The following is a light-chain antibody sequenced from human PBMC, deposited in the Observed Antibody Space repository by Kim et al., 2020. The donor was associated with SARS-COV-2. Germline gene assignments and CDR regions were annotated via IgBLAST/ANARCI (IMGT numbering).Light chain of an antibody. CDR2: QDS. J-gene: IGLJ1*01. Sequence: VSPGQTASITCSGDKLGDKYACWYQQKPGQSLVLVIYQDSKRPSGSPERFSGSNSGNTATLTISGTQAMDEADYDCQAWDSSTKVFGTGTKVTVL. CDR1: KLGDKY. CDR3: QAWDSSTKV. V-gene: IGLV3-1*01.